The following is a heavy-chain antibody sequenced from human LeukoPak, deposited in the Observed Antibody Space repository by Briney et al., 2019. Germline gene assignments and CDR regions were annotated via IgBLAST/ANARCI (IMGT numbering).Heavy chain of an antibody. CDR1: GFTSSTYW. CDR3: AAPYYYDTSDYYP. V-gene: IGHV3-7*01. Sequence: GGSLRLSCAASGFTSSTYWMSWVRQAPGKGLEWVANIKQDGSQKYYVDSVKGRFTISRDKAKNSLHPQMNSLRGEDTAVYYCAAPYYYDTSDYYPCGQGTLVTVSS. D-gene: IGHD3-22*01. J-gene: IGHJ5*02. CDR2: IKQDGSQK.